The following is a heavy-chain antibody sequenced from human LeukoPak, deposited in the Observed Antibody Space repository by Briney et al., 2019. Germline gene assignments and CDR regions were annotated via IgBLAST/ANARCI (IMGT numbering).Heavy chain of an antibody. Sequence: GASVKVSCKASGYTFTGYYMHWVRQTPGQGLEWMGWINPNSGGTNYAQMFQGRVTMTRDTSISTAYMELGRLRSDDTAVYYCASVSTVTKLFDYWGQGTLVTVSS. V-gene: IGHV1-2*02. D-gene: IGHD4-17*01. J-gene: IGHJ4*02. CDR3: ASVSTVTKLFDY. CDR1: GYTFTGYY. CDR2: INPNSGGT.